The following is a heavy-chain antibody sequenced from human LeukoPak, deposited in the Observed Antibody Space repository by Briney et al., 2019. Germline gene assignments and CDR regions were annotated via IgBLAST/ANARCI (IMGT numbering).Heavy chain of an antibody. CDR2: TYYSGTA. V-gene: IGHV4-59*11. D-gene: IGHD6-6*01. CDR1: GGSLISHY. J-gene: IGHJ6*02. CDR3: VRDNGSRDGSTSPNYYYGMDV. Sequence: SETLSLTCTVSGGSLISHYWSWLRQPPGKGLECIGKTYYSGTAKYNPSLKSRVTISVDPAKNQFSLRLASVTAADTAVYFCVRDNGSRDGSTSPNYYYGMDVWGQGTTVTVSS.